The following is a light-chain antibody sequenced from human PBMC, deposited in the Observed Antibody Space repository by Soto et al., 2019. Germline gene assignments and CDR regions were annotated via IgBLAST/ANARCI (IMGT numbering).Light chain of an antibody. J-gene: IGLJ1*01. CDR2: EVS. Sequence: QSVLTQPASVSGSPGQSITISCTGTSSDVGSYNVVSWYQQHSGKAPKLLIYEVSKRPSGVSDRFSGSKSGNTASLTISGLQAEDEADYPCCSYAGSSSAYVFGTGTKVTVL. V-gene: IGLV2-23*02. CDR1: SSDVGSYNV. CDR3: CSYAGSSSAYV.